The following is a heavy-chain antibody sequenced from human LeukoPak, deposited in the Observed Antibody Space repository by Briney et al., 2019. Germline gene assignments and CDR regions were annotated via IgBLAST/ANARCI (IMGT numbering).Heavy chain of an antibody. CDR2: INSDGRST. J-gene: IGHJ4*02. CDR3: ARDPDRSGWSTFEY. D-gene: IGHD6-19*01. CDR1: GFTLFSYW. Sequence: GGSLRLSCAASGFTLFSYWMHWVRQAPGKGLVWVSRINSDGRSTSYADSVRGRFTISRDNAKNTLYLQMNSLRAEDTAVYYCARDPDRSGWSTFEYWGQGTLVTVSS. V-gene: IGHV3-74*01.